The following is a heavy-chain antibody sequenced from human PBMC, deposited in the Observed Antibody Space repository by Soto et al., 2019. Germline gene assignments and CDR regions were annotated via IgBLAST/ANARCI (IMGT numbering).Heavy chain of an antibody. V-gene: IGHV1-18*01. CDR2: ISGYNGNT. J-gene: IGHJ4*02. Sequence: QVQLVQSGAEVKKPGASVKVSCKASGYTFTSYGISWVRQAPGQGLEWMGWISGYNGNTKYAQKLQGRVTMTTDTSTSTANTELRSLRSDDTAVYYCARDLGGQIVDYWCQGTLVTVSS. CDR3: ARDLGGQIVDY. CDR1: GYTFTSYG. D-gene: IGHD1-26*01.